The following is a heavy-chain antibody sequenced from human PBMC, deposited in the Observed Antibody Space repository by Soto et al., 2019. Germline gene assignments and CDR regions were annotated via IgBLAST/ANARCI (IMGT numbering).Heavy chain of an antibody. Sequence: QVQLQESGPGLVKPSQTLSLTCTVSCGSISSGGYYWSWIRQHPGKGLEWIGYIYYSGSTYYNPSLKSRVTISVDTSKNQFSLKLSSVTAADTAVYYCARGVKSAYYYGSGSYANFDYWGQGTLVTVSS. V-gene: IGHV4-31*03. J-gene: IGHJ4*02. CDR3: ARGVKSAYYYGSGSYANFDY. CDR1: CGSISSGGYY. CDR2: IYYSGST. D-gene: IGHD3-10*01.